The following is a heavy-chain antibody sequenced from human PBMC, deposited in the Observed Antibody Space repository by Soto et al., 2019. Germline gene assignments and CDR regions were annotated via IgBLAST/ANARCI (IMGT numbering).Heavy chain of an antibody. V-gene: IGHV1-69*13. Sequence: SVKVSCKASGGTFSSYAISWVRQAPGQGLEWMGGIIPIFGTANYAQKFQGRVTITADESTSTAYMELSSLRSEDTAVYYCASGSEGLGGTLDYWGQGTLVTVSS. CDR3: ASGSEGLGGTLDY. D-gene: IGHD2-15*01. CDR1: GGTFSSYA. J-gene: IGHJ4*02. CDR2: IIPIFGTA.